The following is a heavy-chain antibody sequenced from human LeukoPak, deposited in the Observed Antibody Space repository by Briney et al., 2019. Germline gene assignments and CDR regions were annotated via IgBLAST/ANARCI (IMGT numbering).Heavy chain of an antibody. CDR1: GGTFSSYA. CDR2: IIPIFGTA. J-gene: IGHJ4*02. CDR3: ARKGMATIGLYYFDY. V-gene: IGHV1-69*06. Sequence: ASVKVSCKASGGTFSSYAISWVRQAPGQGLEWMGGIIPIFGTANYAQKFQGRVTITADKSTSTAYMELSSLRSEDTAVYYCARKGMATIGLYYFDYWGQGTLVTVSS. D-gene: IGHD5-24*01.